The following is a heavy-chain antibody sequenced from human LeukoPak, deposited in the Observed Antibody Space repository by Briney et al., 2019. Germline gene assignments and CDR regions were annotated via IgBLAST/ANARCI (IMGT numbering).Heavy chain of an antibody. CDR1: GGSISSYY. V-gene: IGHV4-59*01. CDR2: IYYSGST. Sequence: PSQTLSLTCTVSGGSISSYYWSWIRQPPGKGLEWIGYIYYSGSTNYNPSLKSRVTISVDTSKNQFSLKLSSATAADTAVYYCARVTMVRGVTYYFDYWGQGTLVTVSS. J-gene: IGHJ4*02. CDR3: ARVTMVRGVTYYFDY. D-gene: IGHD3-10*01.